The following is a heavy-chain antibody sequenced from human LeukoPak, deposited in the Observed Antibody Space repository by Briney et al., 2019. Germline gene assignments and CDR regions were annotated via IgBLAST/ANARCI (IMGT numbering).Heavy chain of an antibody. CDR3: ARATYCTNGVCYSSAFDI. CDR1: GGSISSGGYS. V-gene: IGHV4-30-2*01. Sequence: PSETLSLTCAVSGGSISSGGYSWSWIRQPPGKGLEWIGYIYHSGSTYYNPSLKSRVTISVDRSRNQFSLKLSSVTAADTAVYYCARATYCTNGVCYSSAFDIWGQGTMVTVSS. CDR2: IYHSGST. J-gene: IGHJ3*02. D-gene: IGHD2-8*01.